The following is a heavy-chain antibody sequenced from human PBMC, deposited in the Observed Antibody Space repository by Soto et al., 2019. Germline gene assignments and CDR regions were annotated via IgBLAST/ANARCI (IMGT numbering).Heavy chain of an antibody. Sequence: ASVKVSCKASGGTFSSYAISWVRQAPGQGLEWMGGIIPIFGTANYAQKFRGRVTITADESTSTAYMELSSLRSEDTAVYYCARGPKDYDFWSGYYPFDYWGQGTLVTVSS. D-gene: IGHD3-3*01. CDR1: GGTFSSYA. CDR3: ARGPKDYDFWSGYYPFDY. V-gene: IGHV1-69*13. J-gene: IGHJ4*02. CDR2: IIPIFGTA.